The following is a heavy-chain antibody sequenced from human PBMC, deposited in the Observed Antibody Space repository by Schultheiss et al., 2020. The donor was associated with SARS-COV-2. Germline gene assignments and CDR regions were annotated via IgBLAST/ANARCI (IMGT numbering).Heavy chain of an antibody. J-gene: IGHJ2*01. D-gene: IGHD2/OR15-2a*01. CDR1: GGSISSGGYS. CDR3: ARALIGWDWYFDL. CDR2: IYYSGST. Sequence: SETLSLTCTVSGGSISSGGYSWSWIRQHPGKGLEWIGYIYYSGSTYYNPSLKSRVTISVDTSKNQFSLKLSSVTAADTAVYYCARALIGWDWYFDLWGRGTLVTVAS. V-gene: IGHV4-31*03.